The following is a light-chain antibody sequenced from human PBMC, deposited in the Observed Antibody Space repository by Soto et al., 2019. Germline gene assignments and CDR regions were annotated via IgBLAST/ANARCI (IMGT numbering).Light chain of an antibody. CDR2: GAS. V-gene: IGKV3-20*01. CDR3: QQYGRSGT. J-gene: IGKJ1*01. Sequence: IVLTQSPGTLYLSPGERATLSCRVSQSVTSSYLAWYQQKLGQAPRLLIYGASSRSTGIPDRCSGRGSGPDFTLTISRLEPDDFAVYYCQQYGRSGTFGQGAKGEI. CDR1: QSVTSSY.